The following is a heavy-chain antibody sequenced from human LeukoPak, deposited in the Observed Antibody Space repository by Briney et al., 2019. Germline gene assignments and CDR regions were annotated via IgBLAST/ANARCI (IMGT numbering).Heavy chain of an antibody. CDR3: ARDSYGGVVTARNFDY. CDR2: ISAYNGNT. D-gene: IGHD2-21*02. V-gene: IGHV1-18*01. CDR1: GYTFTSYG. J-gene: IGHJ4*02. Sequence: ASVTVSCKASGYTFTSYGISWVRQAPGQGLEWMGWISAYNGNTNYAQKLQGRVTMTTDTSTSTAYMELRSLRSDDTAVYYCARDSYGGVVTARNFDYWGQGTLVTVSS.